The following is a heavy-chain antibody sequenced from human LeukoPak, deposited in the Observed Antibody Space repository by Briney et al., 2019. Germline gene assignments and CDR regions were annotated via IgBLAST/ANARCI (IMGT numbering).Heavy chain of an antibody. CDR2: INPNSGGT. CDR3: ARAFRSNPYNWFDP. V-gene: IGHV1-2*02. J-gene: IGHJ5*02. CDR1: GYTFTGYY. Sequence: ASVKVSCKASGYTFTGYYMHWVRQAPGQGLEWMGWINPNSGGTNYAQKFQGRVTMTRDTSISTAYMELSRLRSDDTAVYYCARAFRSNPYNWFDPWGQGTLVTVSS.